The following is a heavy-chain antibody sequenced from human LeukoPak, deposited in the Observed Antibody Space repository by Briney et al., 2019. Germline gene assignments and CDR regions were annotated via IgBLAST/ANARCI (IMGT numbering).Heavy chain of an antibody. CDR3: TTALGGFGELLLVDY. CDR1: VFTFSNAW. J-gene: IGHJ4*02. D-gene: IGHD3-10*01. CDR2: IKSKTDGGTT. V-gene: IGHV3-15*01. Sequence: PGGSLRLSCAASVFTFSNAWMSWVRQAPGKGVEWVGRIKSKTDGGTTDYAAPVKGRFTISRDDSTNTLYLQMNSLRTEDTAVYYCTTALGGFGELLLVDYWGQGTLVTVSS.